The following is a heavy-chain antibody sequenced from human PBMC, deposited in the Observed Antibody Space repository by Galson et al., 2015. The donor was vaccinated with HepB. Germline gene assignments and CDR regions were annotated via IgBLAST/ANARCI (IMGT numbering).Heavy chain of an antibody. Sequence: SLRLSCAASGFTLGYYWIQWVRQAPGKGLMWVSQINTDGSTTKYADSVKGRFTISRDNAKNTVYLQMNSLRAEDTAVYYCARVRKPTNPATNTFDIWGQGTMVIVSS. CDR2: INTDGSTT. CDR1: GFTLGYYW. CDR3: ARVRKPTNPATNTFDI. J-gene: IGHJ3*02. D-gene: IGHD1-26*01. V-gene: IGHV3-74*03.